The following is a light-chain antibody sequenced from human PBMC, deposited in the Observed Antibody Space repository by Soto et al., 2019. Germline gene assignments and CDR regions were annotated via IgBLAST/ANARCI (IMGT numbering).Light chain of an antibody. CDR1: ESVSSN. J-gene: IGKJ1*01. V-gene: IGKV3-15*01. CDR3: QQYNKWRT. CDR2: GAS. Sequence: EIVMTQSPATLSVSPGERATLSCRASESVSSNLAWYQQKPGQAPRLLIYGASTRATGIPARISGSGSGTEVTLTISRLQSEDFAVYYCQQYNKWRTFGQGTKVEVK.